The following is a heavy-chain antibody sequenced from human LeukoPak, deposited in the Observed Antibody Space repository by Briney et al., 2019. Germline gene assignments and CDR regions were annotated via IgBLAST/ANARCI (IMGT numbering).Heavy chain of an antibody. V-gene: IGHV3-30*03. CDR2: ISYDGSNK. CDR1: GFTFSSYG. J-gene: IGHJ6*03. CDR3: ARDRAPIAAAGTYMDV. Sequence: PGGSLRLSCAASGFTFSSYGMHWVRQAPGKGLEWVAVISYDGSNKYYADSVKGRFTISRDNSKNTLYLQMNSLRAEDTAVYYCARDRAPIAAAGTYMDVWGKGTTVTVSS. D-gene: IGHD6-13*01.